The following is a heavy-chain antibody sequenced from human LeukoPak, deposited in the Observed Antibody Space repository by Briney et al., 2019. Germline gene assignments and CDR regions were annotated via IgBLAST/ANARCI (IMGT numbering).Heavy chain of an antibody. J-gene: IGHJ3*02. CDR1: GGSISSYY. CDR3: ARDSAGAFDI. Sequence: SETLSLTCTVSGGSISSYYWSWIRQPPGKGPEWIGYIYYSGSTNYNPSLKSRVTISVDTSKNQFSLKLSSVTAADTAVYYCARDSAGAFDIWGQGTMVTVSS. V-gene: IGHV4-59*01. CDR2: IYYSGST.